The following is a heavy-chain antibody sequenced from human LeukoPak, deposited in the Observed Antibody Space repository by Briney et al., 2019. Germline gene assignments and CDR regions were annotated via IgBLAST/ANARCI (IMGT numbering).Heavy chain of an antibody. CDR1: GFTVSSNY. Sequence: GGSLRLSCAASGFTVSSNYMSWVRQAPGKGLEWVSVIYSGGSTYYADSVKGRFTISRDNSKNTLYLQMNSLRAEDTAVYYCARSIVVVPAAEFSWFDPWGQGTLVTVSS. J-gene: IGHJ5*02. V-gene: IGHV3-66*01. CDR2: IYSGGST. D-gene: IGHD2-2*01. CDR3: ARSIVVVPAAEFSWFDP.